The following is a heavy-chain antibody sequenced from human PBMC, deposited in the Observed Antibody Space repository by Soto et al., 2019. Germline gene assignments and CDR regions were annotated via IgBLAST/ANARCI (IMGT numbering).Heavy chain of an antibody. J-gene: IGHJ4*02. CDR1: GYTFTSYG. CDR2: ISAYNGNT. Sequence: ASVKVSCKASGYTFTSYGISWVRQAPGQGLEWMGWISAYNGNTNYAQKLQGRVTMTTDTSTSTAYMELRSLRSDDTAVYYCARGDSSGYYVHYFDYWGQGTLVTVSS. CDR3: ARGDSSGYYVHYFDY. V-gene: IGHV1-18*01. D-gene: IGHD3-22*01.